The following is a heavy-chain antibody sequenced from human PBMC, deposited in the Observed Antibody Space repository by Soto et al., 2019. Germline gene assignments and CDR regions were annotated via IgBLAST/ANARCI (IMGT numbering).Heavy chain of an antibody. CDR3: ARMVGARITIFGVVTGVDYYYYGMDV. J-gene: IGHJ6*02. CDR1: GYSFTSYW. D-gene: IGHD3-3*01. Sequence: PGESLKISCKGSGYSFTSYWISWVRQMPGKGLEWMGRIDPSDSYTNYSPSFQGHVTISADKSISTAYLQWSSLKASDTAMYYCARMVGARITIFGVVTGVDYYYYGMDVWGQGTTVTVSS. V-gene: IGHV5-10-1*01. CDR2: IDPSDSYT.